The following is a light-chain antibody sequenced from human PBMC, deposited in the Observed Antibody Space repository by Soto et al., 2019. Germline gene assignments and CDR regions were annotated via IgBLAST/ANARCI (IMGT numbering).Light chain of an antibody. CDR1: NSDVGAYNY. V-gene: IGLV2-14*01. CDR3: IPDTSGGIVV. Sequence: QSVLTQPASVSGSPGQSLTISCTGTNSDVGAYNYVSWYQQHPGKPPKLVIYQVTNRPSGVSDRFSGSKSGGAASLTISGLQAEDEADYSCIPDTSGGIVVFGGGTKVTVL. CDR2: QVT. J-gene: IGLJ2*01.